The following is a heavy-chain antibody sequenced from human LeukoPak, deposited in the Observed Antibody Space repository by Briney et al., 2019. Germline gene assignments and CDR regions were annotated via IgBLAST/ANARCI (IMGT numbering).Heavy chain of an antibody. D-gene: IGHD3-22*01. V-gene: IGHV3-30*04. J-gene: IGHJ4*02. Sequence: GGSLRLSCPTSGFTFPSYAMHWVRQAPGKGLEWVAVISYDGSNKYYADSVKGRFTISRDNSKNTLYLQMNSLRAEDTAVYYCASVRSYYDSSGYPTLFDYWGQGTLVTVSS. CDR1: GFTFPSYA. CDR2: ISYDGSNK. CDR3: ASVRSYYDSSGYPTLFDY.